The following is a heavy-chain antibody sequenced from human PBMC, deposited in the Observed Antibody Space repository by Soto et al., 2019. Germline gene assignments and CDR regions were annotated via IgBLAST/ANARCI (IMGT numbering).Heavy chain of an antibody. V-gene: IGHV3-48*04. J-gene: IGHJ4*02. D-gene: IGHD3-9*01. CDR1: GFTVGISY. CDR2: IFATSTTI. Sequence: GGSLRLSCAASGFTVGISYMTWVRQVPGKGLEWISYIFATSTTIYYADSVKGRFTVSRDNTQNSLFLLMNSLRAEDTAIYYCARDKDWAFDYWGQGTLVTVSS. CDR3: ARDKDWAFDY.